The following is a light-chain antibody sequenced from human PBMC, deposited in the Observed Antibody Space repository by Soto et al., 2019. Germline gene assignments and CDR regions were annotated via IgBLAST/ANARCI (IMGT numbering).Light chain of an antibody. Sequence: EIVLTQSPATLSLSPGERATLSCRASQSVSSYLAWYQQKPGQAPRLLIYDASNRATGIPARFSGNGSGTDCTLTIISLEPEDFAVYYCQQRSNWPPRYTFGQGTKLEIK. CDR1: QSVSSY. CDR2: DAS. V-gene: IGKV3-11*01. J-gene: IGKJ2*01. CDR3: QQRSNWPPRYT.